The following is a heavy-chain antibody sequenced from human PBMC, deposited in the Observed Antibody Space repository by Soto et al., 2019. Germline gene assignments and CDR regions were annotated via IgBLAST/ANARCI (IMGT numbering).Heavy chain of an antibody. CDR3: ARETGPIAAAGNNWFDP. Sequence: PSETLSLTCTVSGGSISSYCWSWIRQPPGKGLEWIGYIYYSGSTNYNPSLKSRVTISVDTSKNQFSLKLSSVTAADTAVYYCARETGPIAAAGNNWFDPWGQGTLVTVSS. CDR1: GGSISSYC. J-gene: IGHJ5*02. CDR2: IYYSGST. V-gene: IGHV4-59*01. D-gene: IGHD6-13*01.